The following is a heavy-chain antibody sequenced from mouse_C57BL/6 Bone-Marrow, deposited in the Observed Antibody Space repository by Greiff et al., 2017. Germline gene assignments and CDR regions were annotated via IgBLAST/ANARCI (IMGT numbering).Heavy chain of an antibody. CDR2: ISTGGGST. J-gene: IGHJ2*01. V-gene: IGHV5-12*01. CDR1: GFTFSDYY. CDR3: ARHGGYFDY. Sequence: EVKVVESGGGLVQPGGSLKLSCAASGFTFSDYYMYWVRQTPEKRLEWVAYISTGGGSTYYPDTVKGRFTISRDNAKNTLYLQMSRLKSEDTAMYYCARHGGYFDYWGQGTTLTVSS.